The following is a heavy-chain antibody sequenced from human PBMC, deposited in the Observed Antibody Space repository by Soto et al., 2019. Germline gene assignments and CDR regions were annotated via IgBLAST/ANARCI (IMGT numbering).Heavy chain of an antibody. CDR3: TSTYSSNWYAGN. Sequence: PGGSLSLSCVGSGFAFSFYAMTWVRQAPGKGLEWVSGIGGTGARTHYADSVKARFTISRDNSENTLYLQMNSLRAEDTAVYYCTSTYSSNWYAGNWGQGTLVTVS. CDR2: IGGTGART. V-gene: IGHV3-23*01. CDR1: GFAFSFYA. J-gene: IGHJ4*02. D-gene: IGHD6-13*01.